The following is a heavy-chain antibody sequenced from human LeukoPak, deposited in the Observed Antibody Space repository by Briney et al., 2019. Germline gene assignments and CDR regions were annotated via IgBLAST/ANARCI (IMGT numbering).Heavy chain of an antibody. CDR2: IYSGGNT. D-gene: IGHD3-22*01. Sequence: GGSLRLSCAASGFIVSSNYMNWVRQAPGKGLEWVAVIYSGGNTYYADSVKGRFSISRDNSKNTVYLQMNSLRAEDTAVYYCAREDSSGYDYWGQGTLVTVSS. V-gene: IGHV3-66*01. J-gene: IGHJ4*02. CDR1: GFIVSSNY. CDR3: AREDSSGYDY.